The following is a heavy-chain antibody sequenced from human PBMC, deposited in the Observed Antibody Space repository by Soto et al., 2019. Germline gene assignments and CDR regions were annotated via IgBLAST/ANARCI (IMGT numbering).Heavy chain of an antibody. J-gene: IGHJ4*02. CDR1: GYTFTGYY. CDR2: FDPEDGET. CDR3: ATANGDY. V-gene: IGHV1-24*01. Sequence: ASVKVSCKASGYTFTGYYMHWVRQAPGKGLEWMGGFDPEDGETIYAQKFQGRVTMTEDTSTDTAYMELSSLRSEDTAVYYCATANGDYWGQGTLVTVSS. D-gene: IGHD2-8*01.